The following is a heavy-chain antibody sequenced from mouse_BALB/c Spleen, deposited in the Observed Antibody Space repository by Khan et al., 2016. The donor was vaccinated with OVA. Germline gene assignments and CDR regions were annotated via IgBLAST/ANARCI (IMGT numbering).Heavy chain of an antibody. J-gene: IGHJ3*01. CDR3: ARVYDFFAY. D-gene: IGHD2-14*01. CDR1: GYSFTAYY. V-gene: IGHV1-26*01. Sequence: IQLVQSGPDLVKTGASVKISCKASGYSFTAYYMNWVKLSPGKSLECIGRINPNTYNINYNQRFKGKAILTVDTSSSTAYMELRSLTSEDSAVYFCARVYDFFAYWGQGTLVTVSA. CDR2: INPNTYNI.